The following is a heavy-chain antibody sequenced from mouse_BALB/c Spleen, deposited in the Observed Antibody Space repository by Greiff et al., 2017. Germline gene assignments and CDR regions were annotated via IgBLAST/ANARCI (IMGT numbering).Heavy chain of an antibody. CDR2: ISYSGST. CDR3: ARKYGNHWRFAY. CDR1: GDSITSGY. Sequence: VQLQQSGPSLVKPSQTLSLTCSVTGDSITSGYWNWIRKFPGNKLEYMGYISYSGSTYYNPSLKSRISITRDTSKNQYYLQLNSVTTEDTATYYCARKYGNHWRFAYWGQGTLVTVSA. V-gene: IGHV3-8*02. J-gene: IGHJ3*01. D-gene: IGHD2-10*02.